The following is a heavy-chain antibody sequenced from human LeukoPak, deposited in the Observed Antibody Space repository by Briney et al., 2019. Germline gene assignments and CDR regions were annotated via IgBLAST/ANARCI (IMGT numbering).Heavy chain of an antibody. J-gene: IGHJ6*03. Sequence: ASVKVSCKASGYTFTSYSINWVRQAPGQGLEWMGWISVYNGNTNYVQKLQGRVTMTTDTSTSTAYMELRSLRPDDTAVYYCARGLGTDYYYYMDVWGKGTTVTVSS. CDR1: GYTFTSYS. D-gene: IGHD6-13*01. CDR2: ISVYNGNT. CDR3: ARGLGTDYYYYMDV. V-gene: IGHV1-18*01.